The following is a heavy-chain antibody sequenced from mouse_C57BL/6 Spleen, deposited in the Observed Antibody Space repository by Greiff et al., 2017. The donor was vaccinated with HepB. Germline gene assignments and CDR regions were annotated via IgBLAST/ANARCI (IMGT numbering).Heavy chain of an antibody. Sequence: VQLQQPGAELVMHGASVKLSCKASGYTFTSYWMHWVKQRPGQGLEWIGEIDPSDSYTNYNQKFKGKSTLTVDKSSSTAYMQLSSLTSEDSAVYYCLIYYGNYAFAYWGQGTLVTVSA. CDR3: LIYYGNYAFAY. D-gene: IGHD2-1*01. V-gene: IGHV1-69*01. CDR1: GYTFTSYW. CDR2: IDPSDSYT. J-gene: IGHJ3*01.